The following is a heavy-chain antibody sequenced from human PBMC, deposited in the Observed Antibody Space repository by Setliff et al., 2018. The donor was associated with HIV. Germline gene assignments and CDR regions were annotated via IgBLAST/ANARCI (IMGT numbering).Heavy chain of an antibody. CDR2: IYSGGST. V-gene: IGHV3-53*01. CDR1: GFTVSSNY. Sequence: ETLSLSCAASGFTVSSNYMSWVRQAPGKGLEWVSVIYSGGSTYYADSVKGRFTISRDNSKNTLYLQMNSLRAEDTAAYYCARERWLRSHYYYYMDVWGKGTTVTVSS. D-gene: IGHD5-12*01. J-gene: IGHJ6*03. CDR3: ARERWLRSHYYYYMDV.